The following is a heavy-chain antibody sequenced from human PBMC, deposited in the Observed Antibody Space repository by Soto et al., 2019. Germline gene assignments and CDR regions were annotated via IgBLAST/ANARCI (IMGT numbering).Heavy chain of an antibody. D-gene: IGHD5-18*01. J-gene: IGHJ3*01. CDR2: IYDSGIT. V-gene: IGHV4-30-4*01. Sequence: QVQLQESGPGLLKPSQTLSLACTVSGGSVGSGEYYYSWIRQPPGKGLEWIGYIYDSGITNYTQSLKGRVTMSLDRSNNQVSLKLSSVTAADTAVYFCARDVAHGYTENVWGQGTMVTVSS. CDR3: ARDVAHGYTENV. CDR1: GGSVGSGEYY.